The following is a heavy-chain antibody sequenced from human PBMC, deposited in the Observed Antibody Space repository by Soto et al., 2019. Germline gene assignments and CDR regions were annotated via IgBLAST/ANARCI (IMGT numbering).Heavy chain of an antibody. Sequence: SETLSLSCAVYGGSFSGYYWSWIRQPPGKGLEWIGEVNHSGSTNYNPSLKSRVTISVDTSKNQFSPKLSSVTAADTAVYYCERGNQWLVLDYYYYGMDVWGQGTTVTVSS. D-gene: IGHD6-19*01. CDR3: ERGNQWLVLDYYYYGMDV. V-gene: IGHV4-34*01. CDR2: VNHSGST. CDR1: GGSFSGYY. J-gene: IGHJ6*02.